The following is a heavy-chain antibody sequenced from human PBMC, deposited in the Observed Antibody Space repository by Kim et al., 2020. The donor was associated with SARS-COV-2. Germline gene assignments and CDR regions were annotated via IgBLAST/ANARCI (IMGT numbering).Heavy chain of an antibody. V-gene: IGHV4-31*03. CDR1: GGSISSGGYY. CDR2: IYYSGST. Sequence: TLSLTCTVSGGSISSGGYYWSWIRQHPGKGLEWIGYIYYSGSTYYNPSLKSRVTISVDTSKNQFSLKLSSVTAADTAVYYCARARPEWFGENRGGNLWWFDPWGQGTLVTVSS. J-gene: IGHJ5*02. D-gene: IGHD3-10*01. CDR3: ARARPEWFGENRGGNLWWFDP.